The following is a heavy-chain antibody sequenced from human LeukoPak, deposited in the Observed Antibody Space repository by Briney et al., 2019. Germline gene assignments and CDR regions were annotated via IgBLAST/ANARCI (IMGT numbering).Heavy chain of an antibody. CDR1: GFSIRNYV. V-gene: IGHV3-30-3*01. D-gene: IGHD3-10*01. CDR2: TSSDLNVK. J-gene: IGHJ4*02. CDR3: AREGYYGSGSPPSLYFDY. Sequence: GACRILSCAGSGFSIRNYVMHWVRQAPGKGLEWVAVTSSDLNVKLYADSVKGRFTISRDNSRSTLYLQMNSLRPEDTAIYYCAREGYYGSGSPPSLYFDYWGQGTLVTVSS.